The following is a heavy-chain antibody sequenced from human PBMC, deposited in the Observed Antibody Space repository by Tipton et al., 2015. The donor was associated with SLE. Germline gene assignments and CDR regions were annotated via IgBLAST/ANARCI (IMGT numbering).Heavy chain of an antibody. J-gene: IGHJ6*03. CDR2: ISYDGRNK. CDR3: AKEGDNTWNYYYMDV. D-gene: IGHD1-1*01. V-gene: IGHV3-30*18. CDR1: GFTFSSYG. Sequence: AASGFTFSSYGMHWVRQAPGKGLEWVALISYDGRNKYYADSVKGRFTISRDNSKNTLYLQMNSLRGEDTTVYYCAKEGDNTWNYYYMDVWGKGTTVTVSS.